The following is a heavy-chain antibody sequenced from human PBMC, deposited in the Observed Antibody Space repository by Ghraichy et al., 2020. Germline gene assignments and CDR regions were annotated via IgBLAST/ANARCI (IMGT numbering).Heavy chain of an antibody. CDR2: ISSSSSTI. Sequence: GGSLRLSCAASGFTFSSYSMNWVRQAPGKGLEWVSYISSSSSTIYYADSVKGRFTISRDNAKNSLYLQMNSLRDEDTAGYYCARDRPRPTVTTIMYYGMDVWGQGTTVTVSS. CDR1: GFTFSSYS. CDR3: ARDRPRPTVTTIMYYGMDV. D-gene: IGHD4-11*01. V-gene: IGHV3-48*02. J-gene: IGHJ6*02.